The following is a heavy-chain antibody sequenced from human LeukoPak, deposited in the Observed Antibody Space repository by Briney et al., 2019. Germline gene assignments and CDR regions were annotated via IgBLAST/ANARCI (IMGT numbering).Heavy chain of an antibody. V-gene: IGHV3-48*03. CDR1: GFTFSSYE. CDR2: ISSSGSTI. CDR3: ARAIRYGSGSYYIPFDY. D-gene: IGHD3-10*01. J-gene: IGHJ4*02. Sequence: GGSLRLSCAASGFTFSSYEMNWVRQAPGKGLEWVSYISSSGSTIYYADSVKGRFTISRDNAKNSLYLQMNSLRAEDTAVYYCARAIRYGSGSYYIPFDYWGQGTLVTVSS.